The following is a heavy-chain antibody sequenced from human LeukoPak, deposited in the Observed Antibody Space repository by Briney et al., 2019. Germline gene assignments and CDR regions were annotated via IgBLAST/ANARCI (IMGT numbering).Heavy chain of an antibody. CDR3: AKDANYLRSSGYLIPIDF. Sequence: GGSLRLSCAASGFTFSRNAMNWVRQAPGKGLEWVAAISGNGLGTYYADSVKGRFNISRDNSRNTLYLQMNSLRIEDTAFYYCAKDANYLRSSGYLIPIDFWGQGTLVTVSS. CDR2: ISGNGLGT. J-gene: IGHJ4*02. D-gene: IGHD3-22*01. V-gene: IGHV3-23*01. CDR1: GFTFSRNA.